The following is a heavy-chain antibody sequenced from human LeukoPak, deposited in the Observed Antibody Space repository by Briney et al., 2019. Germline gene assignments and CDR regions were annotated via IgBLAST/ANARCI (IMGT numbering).Heavy chain of an antibody. CDR1: GYTFTSYG. Sequence: ASVKVSCKASGYTFTSYGISWVRQAPGQGLEWMGWISAYNGNTNYAQKLQGRLTMTTDTSTSTAYMELRSLRSDDTAVYYCARVAYCGGDCYSLDYWGQGTLVTVSS. J-gene: IGHJ4*02. D-gene: IGHD2-21*02. V-gene: IGHV1-18*01. CDR3: ARVAYCGGDCYSLDY. CDR2: ISAYNGNT.